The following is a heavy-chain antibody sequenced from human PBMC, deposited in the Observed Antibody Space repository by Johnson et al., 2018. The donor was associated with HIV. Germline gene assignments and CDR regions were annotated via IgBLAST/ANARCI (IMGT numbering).Heavy chain of an antibody. CDR2: IKQDGSEK. CDR3: ARPIARGASDI. V-gene: IGHV3-7*03. J-gene: IGHJ3*02. CDR1: GFTFDDYG. D-gene: IGHD3-10*01. Sequence: EVQLVESGGGVVRPGGSLRLSCAASGFTFDDYGMHWVRQAPGKGLEWVANIKQDGSEKYYVDSVKGRFTISRDNAKNSLYLQMNSLRAEDTAVYYCARPIARGASDIWGQGTMVTVSS.